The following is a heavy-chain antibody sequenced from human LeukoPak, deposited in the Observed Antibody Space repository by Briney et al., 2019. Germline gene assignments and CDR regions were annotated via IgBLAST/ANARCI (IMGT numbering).Heavy chain of an antibody. V-gene: IGHV3-20*04. CDR2: NTWSGGGT. J-gene: IGHJ6*03. CDR1: GFTYGNYA. CDR3: AGADSVPARGYDYYYLKV. D-gene: IGHD6-6*01. Sequence: PGGSLRLSCVASGFTYGNYAMSWVRQVTGKGLEWVAGNTWSGGGTGYADSVEGRFTSFRDNAKNSRYLQMDSLRPEDTAVYYCAGADSVPARGYDYYYLKVWGKGTTVTVSS.